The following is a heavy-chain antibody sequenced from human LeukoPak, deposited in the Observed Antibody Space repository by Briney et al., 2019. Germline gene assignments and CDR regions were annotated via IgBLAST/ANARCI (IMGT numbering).Heavy chain of an antibody. J-gene: IGHJ4*02. V-gene: IGHV3-21*01. CDR3: ARDLSIAVAGTRFDY. CDR2: ISSGSSYI. D-gene: IGHD6-19*01. CDR1: GFTFSSYS. Sequence: GGSLRLPCAASGFTFSSYSMNWVRQAPGKGLEWVSSISSGSSYIYYADSVKGRFTISRDNAKNSLYLQMNSLRAKDTAVYYCARDLSIAVAGTRFDYWGQGTLVTVSS.